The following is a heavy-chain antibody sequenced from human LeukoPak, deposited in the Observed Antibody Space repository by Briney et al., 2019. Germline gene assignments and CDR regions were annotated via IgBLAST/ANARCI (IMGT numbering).Heavy chain of an antibody. J-gene: IGHJ6*02. Sequence: PSETLSLTCTVSVGSISSGCYYWSWIRQHPGKGLEWIGYIYYSGSTYYNPSLKSRVTISVDTSKNQFSLKLSSVTAADTAVYYCARDHLPYYDYVWGSYRYPRYYYYYYGMDVWGQGTTVTVSS. CDR2: IYYSGST. CDR3: ARDHLPYYDYVWGSYRYPRYYYYYYGMDV. D-gene: IGHD3-16*02. V-gene: IGHV4-31*03. CDR1: VGSISSGCYY.